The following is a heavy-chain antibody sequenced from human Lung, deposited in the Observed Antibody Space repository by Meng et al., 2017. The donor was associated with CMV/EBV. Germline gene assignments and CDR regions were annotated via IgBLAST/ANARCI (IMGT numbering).Heavy chain of an antibody. D-gene: IGHD2-8*01. CDR1: GGSFSGYF. J-gene: IGHJ4*02. Sequence: QVHLQQLGAGLLKPSETLSLTCLRSGGSFSGYFWNWLRQPPGKGLEWLWEINPTGSTNYNPSLKSRVIMSIDTFRNQFSLKLTSVTAADTAVYYCARGIDYHDGVDYWGQGSLVTVSS. CDR2: INPTGST. V-gene: IGHV4-34*02. CDR3: ARGIDYHDGVDY.